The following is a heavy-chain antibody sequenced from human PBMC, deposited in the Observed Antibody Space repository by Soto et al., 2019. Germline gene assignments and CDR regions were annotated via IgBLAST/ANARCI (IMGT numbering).Heavy chain of an antibody. CDR1: GYTFTSYY. J-gene: IGHJ6*02. CDR3: ARAPDSYDFWSGYYIAYYYYGMDV. D-gene: IGHD3-3*01. V-gene: IGHV1-46*01. Sequence: GASVKVSCKASGYTFTSYYMHWVRQAPGQGLEWMGIINPSGGSTSYAQKFQGRVTMTRDTSTSTVYMELSSLRSEDTAVYYCARAPDSYDFWSGYYIAYYYYGMDVWGQGTTVTVSS. CDR2: INPSGGST.